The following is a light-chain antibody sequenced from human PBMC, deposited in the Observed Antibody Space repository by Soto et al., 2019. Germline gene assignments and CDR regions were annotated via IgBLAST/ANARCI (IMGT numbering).Light chain of an antibody. CDR1: QSVSSNS. J-gene: IGKJ1*01. V-gene: IGKV3-20*01. CDR2: GAS. Sequence: EIVLTQSPCTLSFSPGERATLSCRASQSVSSNSLAWYHQKPGQPPRLLMYGASSRATGIPDRFSGSGSGTDFTLTISRLEPEDFAVYYCQQYGSSPVTFGQGTKVDNK. CDR3: QQYGSSPVT.